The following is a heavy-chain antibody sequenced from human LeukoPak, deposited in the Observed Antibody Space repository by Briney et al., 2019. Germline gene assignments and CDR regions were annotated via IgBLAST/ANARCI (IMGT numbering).Heavy chain of an antibody. CDR2: ISPHTYTT. J-gene: IGHJ4*02. CDR3: ARGQSMYY. Sequence: ASVTISFKASGYTFNNFVISWVRQAPGQGLEWVGWISPHTYTTKYAQKVQGRLTMTTDASTTTVYMELRSLRFDDTAVYFCARGQSMYYWGQGTPVTVSS. V-gene: IGHV1-18*01. CDR1: GYTFNNFV. D-gene: IGHD3-16*01.